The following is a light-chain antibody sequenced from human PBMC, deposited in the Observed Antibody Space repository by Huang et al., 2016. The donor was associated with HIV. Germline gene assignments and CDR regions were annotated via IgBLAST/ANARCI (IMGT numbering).Light chain of an antibody. V-gene: IGKV1-12*01. CDR1: QDINRR. Sequence: DIQMTQSPSSVSASVGDRISFSCRASQDINRRFAWYQQKPGKAPKLQIYAASNLQGGVPSRFSGRVSGTGFTLTINNLQPEDFATYFCQQAVSFPLTFGGGTKVEIK. CDR2: AAS. CDR3: QQAVSFPLT. J-gene: IGKJ4*01.